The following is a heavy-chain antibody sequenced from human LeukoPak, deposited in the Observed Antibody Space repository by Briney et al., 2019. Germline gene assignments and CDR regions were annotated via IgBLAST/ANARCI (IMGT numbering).Heavy chain of an antibody. CDR2: IYTSGST. CDR1: GGSISSGSYY. CDR3: ARGVDSSGYYYEPFGCFQH. D-gene: IGHD3-22*01. J-gene: IGHJ1*01. Sequence: SETLSLTCTVSGGSISSGSYYWSWIRQPAGKGLEWIGRIYTSGSTNYNPSLKSRVTISVDTSKNQFSLKLSSVTAADTAVYYCARGVDSSGYYYEPFGCFQHWGQGTLVTVSS. V-gene: IGHV4-61*02.